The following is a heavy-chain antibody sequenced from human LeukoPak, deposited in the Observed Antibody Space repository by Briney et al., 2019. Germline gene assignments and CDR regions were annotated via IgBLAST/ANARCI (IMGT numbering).Heavy chain of an antibody. V-gene: IGHV4-59*08. Sequence: SETLSLTCTLSGDSISGHYWSSIPQPPGKGLEWIGYIYYSGSTDYNPSLRSRATISIDTSMNPYCLRLTSVTAADTAVYYCARLHADTRLTPYYYYINVWGKGTTVTVSS. CDR2: IYYSGST. D-gene: IGHD5-18*01. CDR1: GDSISGHY. CDR3: ARLHADTRLTPYYYYINV. J-gene: IGHJ6*03.